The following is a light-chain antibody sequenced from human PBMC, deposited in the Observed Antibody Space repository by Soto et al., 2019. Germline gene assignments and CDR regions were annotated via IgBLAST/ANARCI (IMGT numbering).Light chain of an antibody. J-gene: IGKJ1*01. CDR2: GAS. CDR3: QQYDSSPRT. V-gene: IGKV3-20*01. CDR1: QNVLSNY. Sequence: EIVLTQSPGTLSLSPGERATLSCWASQNVLSNYLAWYQQKPGQAPRLLIYGASTRATGIPDRFGGSGSGTDFTLTITRLEPEDFAVYFCQQYDSSPRTFGQGTKVEIK.